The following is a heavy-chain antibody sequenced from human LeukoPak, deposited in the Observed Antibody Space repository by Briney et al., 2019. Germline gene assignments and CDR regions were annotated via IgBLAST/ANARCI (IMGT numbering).Heavy chain of an antibody. J-gene: IGHJ4*02. CDR1: GFSFSNAW. CDR3: TTDGYDYGDSSFDY. V-gene: IGHV3-15*01. CDR2: IKRKTDGGTT. Sequence: GGSLRLSCVASGFSFSNAWMNWVRQAPGEGLDWVGHIKRKTDGGTTDYAAPVKGRFTVSRDDSKNTLYLQMNTLKTEDTGVYYCTTDGYDYGDSSFDYWGQGTLVTVSS. D-gene: IGHD4-17*01.